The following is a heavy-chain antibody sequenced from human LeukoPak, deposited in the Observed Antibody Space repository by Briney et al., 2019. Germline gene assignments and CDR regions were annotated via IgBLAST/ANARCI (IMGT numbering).Heavy chain of an antibody. CDR2: IDPSGGTT. Sequence: ASVKVSCKPSGYTFTNYYLHWVRQAPGQGLEGMGIIDPSGGTTSYAQKFQGRVTMTRDMSTSTVYMEVSSLRSEDTAEYYCARGVEMATIDYWGQGTLVTVSS. J-gene: IGHJ4*02. V-gene: IGHV1-46*01. D-gene: IGHD5-24*01. CDR1: GYTFTNYY. CDR3: ARGVEMATIDY.